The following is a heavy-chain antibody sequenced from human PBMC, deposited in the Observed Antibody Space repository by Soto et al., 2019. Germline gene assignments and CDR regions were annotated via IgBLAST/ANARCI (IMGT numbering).Heavy chain of an antibody. CDR2: ISGSGGST. V-gene: IGHV3-23*01. CDR3: AKEHYDFIWGSSDPSPADY. Sequence: GGSLRLSCAASGFTFSSYAMSWVRQAPGKGLEWVSAISGSGGSTYYADSVKGRFTISRDNSKNTLYLQMNSLRAEDTAVYYCAKEHYDFIWGSSDPSPADYWGQGTLVTVSS. D-gene: IGHD3-16*01. J-gene: IGHJ4*02. CDR1: GFTFSSYA.